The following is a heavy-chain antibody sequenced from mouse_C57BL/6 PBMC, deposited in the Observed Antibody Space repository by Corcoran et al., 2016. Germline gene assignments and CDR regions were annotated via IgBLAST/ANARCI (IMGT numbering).Heavy chain of an antibody. CDR3: ARGGTYSNPAWFAY. CDR1: GYTFTDYY. Sequence: EVQLQQSGPELVKPGASVKISCKASGYTFTDYYMNWVKQSHGKSLEWIGDINPNNGGTSYNQKFKGKATLTVDKSSSTAYMELRSLTSEDSAVYYCARGGTYSNPAWFAYWGQGTLVTFSA. CDR2: INPNNGGT. D-gene: IGHD2-5*01. V-gene: IGHV1-26*01. J-gene: IGHJ3*01.